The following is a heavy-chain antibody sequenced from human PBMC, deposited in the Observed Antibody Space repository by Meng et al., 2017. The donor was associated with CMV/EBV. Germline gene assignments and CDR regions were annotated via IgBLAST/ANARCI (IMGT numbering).Heavy chain of an antibody. CDR3: AKDIKKADYYGSGFYGMDV. CDR1: GFTFDDYA. Sequence: SLKISCVASGFTFDDYAMHWVRQAPGKGLEWVSGISWNSGSIGYADSVKGRFTISRDNAKNSLYLQMNSLRAEDTALYYCAKDIKKADYYGSGFYGMDVWGQGTTVTVSS. V-gene: IGHV3-9*01. D-gene: IGHD3-10*01. CDR2: ISWNSGSI. J-gene: IGHJ6*02.